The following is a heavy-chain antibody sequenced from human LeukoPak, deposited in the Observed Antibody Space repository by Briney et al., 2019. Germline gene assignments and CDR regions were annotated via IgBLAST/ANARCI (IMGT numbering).Heavy chain of an antibody. J-gene: IGHJ4*02. D-gene: IGHD3-10*01. CDR1: GFTFSSYS. Sequence: GGSLRLSCAASGFTFSSYSMNWVRQSPGKGLEWVSYITSYSSTVYYADSVKGRFTISRDNAKNSLYLQMNSLRAEDTALYYCASNYGSGSYYNGIDYWGQGTLVTVSS. CDR2: ITSYSSTV. V-gene: IGHV3-48*01. CDR3: ASNYGSGSYYNGIDY.